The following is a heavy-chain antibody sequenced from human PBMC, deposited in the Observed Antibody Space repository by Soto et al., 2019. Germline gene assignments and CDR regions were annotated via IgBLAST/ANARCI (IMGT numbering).Heavy chain of an antibody. V-gene: IGHV1-58*01. CDR1: GFTFSSSA. CDR3: AADRGGITTAGGMDV. CDR2: IVVGSGNT. J-gene: IGHJ6*02. Sequence: QMQLVQSGPEVKKPGTSVKVSCTASGFTFSSSAVQWVRQARGQRLEWIGWIVVGSGNTNYAQKFQERVTITRVTYTTTAYLEVRSLRSEDTAVYYCAADRGGITTAGGMDVWGQGTTVTDSS. D-gene: IGHD6-13*01.